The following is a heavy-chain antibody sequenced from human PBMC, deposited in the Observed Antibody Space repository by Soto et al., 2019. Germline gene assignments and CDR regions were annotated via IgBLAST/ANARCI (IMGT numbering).Heavy chain of an antibody. Sequence: EVQLVESGGGLAQPGGSLRLSCVTSGFTFSGHDMHWVRQAPGKGLEWVSAFGANDVAHYACSVEGRFVISRDNRRNTLYLQMNNLRVGDTAVYFCAKWGVRGMIDSLDAWGRGTTVIV. D-gene: IGHD3-10*01. CDR3: AKWGVRGMIDSLDA. CDR2: FGANDVA. CDR1: GFTFSGHD. V-gene: IGHV3-13*04. J-gene: IGHJ6*02.